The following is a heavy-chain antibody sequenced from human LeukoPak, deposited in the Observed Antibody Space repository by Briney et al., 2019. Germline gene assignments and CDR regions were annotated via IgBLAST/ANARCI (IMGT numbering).Heavy chain of an antibody. CDR2: VTYGGST. D-gene: IGHD1-26*01. CDR1: GFSFSEDA. CDR3: AKGRWEPPLFGS. V-gene: IGHV3-23*01. Sequence: GGSLRLSCAASGFSFSEDAMSWVRQAPGKGLEWVSGVTYGGSTYYTDSVKGRFTISRDNSNNRLYLQMDSLRAEDTAVYYCAKGRWEPPLFGSWGQGTLVTVSS. J-gene: IGHJ4*02.